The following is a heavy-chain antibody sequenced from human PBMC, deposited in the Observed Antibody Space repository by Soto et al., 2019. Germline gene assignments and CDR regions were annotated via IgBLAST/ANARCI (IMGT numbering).Heavy chain of an antibody. J-gene: IGHJ4*02. D-gene: IGHD1-7*01. CDR1: GDSITSNTYF. CDR2: FSSSGGT. V-gene: IGHV4-39*01. Sequence: SETLSLTCTVSGDSITSNTYFWAWLRQPPGKGLTWIGSFSSSGGTFYNPSLKSGVTISEDTAKNQFSLKLASVTAADTAVYYCARRNYPYCFDSWGQGTLVTVSS. CDR3: ARRNYPYCFDS.